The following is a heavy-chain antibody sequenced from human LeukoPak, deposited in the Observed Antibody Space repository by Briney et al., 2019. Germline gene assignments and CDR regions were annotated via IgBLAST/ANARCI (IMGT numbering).Heavy chain of an antibody. CDR2: IYPGDSDT. D-gene: IGHD2-2*01. CDR3: ARQDQGGYYYYGIDV. CDR1: GYSFTTYW. J-gene: IGHJ6*02. Sequence: NLGESLKISCKGSGYSFTTYWIGWVRQMPGKGLEWMGIIYPGDSDTRYSPSFQGQVTISADKSISTAYLQWSSLKASDTAMYYCARQDQGGYYYYGIDVWGQGTTVTVSS. V-gene: IGHV5-51*01.